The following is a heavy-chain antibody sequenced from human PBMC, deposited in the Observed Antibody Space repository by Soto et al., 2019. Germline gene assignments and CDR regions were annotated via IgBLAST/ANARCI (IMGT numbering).Heavy chain of an antibody. D-gene: IGHD6-13*01. Sequence: GGSLRLSCAASGFTFSSYSMNWVRQAPGKGLEWVSSISTTSSFIYSADSVKGRFTISRDNAKHSLYLQMNSLRAEDTAVYYCEKAVGRAAAAIDIWGQGTTVTVSS. CDR2: ISTTSSFI. CDR3: EKAVGRAAAAIDI. J-gene: IGHJ6*02. CDR1: GFTFSSYS. V-gene: IGHV3-21*04.